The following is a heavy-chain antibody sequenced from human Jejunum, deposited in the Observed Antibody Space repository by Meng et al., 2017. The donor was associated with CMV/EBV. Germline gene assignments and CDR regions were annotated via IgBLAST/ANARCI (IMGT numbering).Heavy chain of an antibody. D-gene: IGHD6-13*01. CDR3: AREGPYSSWRGIFDS. CDR1: GFTFSNYA. Sequence: VLLVASGVGLVXPGGSLRLSGAASGFTFSNYAIHRVRQAPGKGLEWVTFIRYGENNEYCADSVKGRLTISRDSSENTLSLQMNSLRGEDTAVYYCAREGPYSSWRGIFDSWGQGILVTVSS. V-gene: IGHV3-30*02. CDR2: IRYGENNE. J-gene: IGHJ4*02.